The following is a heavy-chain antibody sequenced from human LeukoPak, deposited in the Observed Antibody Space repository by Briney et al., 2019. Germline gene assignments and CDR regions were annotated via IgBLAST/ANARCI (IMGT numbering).Heavy chain of an antibody. J-gene: IGHJ1*01. CDR1: GFTFSSYS. CDR2: ISSSSSYI. D-gene: IGHD6-19*01. Sequence: GGSLRLSCAASGFTFSSYSMNWVRQAPGKGLEWVSSISSSSSYIYYADSVKGRFTISRDNAKNSLYLQMNSLRAEDTAVYYCARDQDSSGWYVPAEYFQHWGQGTLVTVSS. CDR3: ARDQDSSGWYVPAEYFQH. V-gene: IGHV3-21*01.